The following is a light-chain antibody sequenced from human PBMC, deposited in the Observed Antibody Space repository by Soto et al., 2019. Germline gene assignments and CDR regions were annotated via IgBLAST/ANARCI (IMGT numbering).Light chain of an antibody. Sequence: QSALTQPAAVSASPGQSITISCTGTSSDVGSHNLVSWYQQSPGKAPKLIIYDNNKRPSGIPDRFSGSKSGTSGTLDITGLQTGDEADYYCATWDGSLPGEVFGGGTQLTVL. CDR3: ATWDGSLPGEV. J-gene: IGLJ2*01. V-gene: IGLV1-51*01. CDR1: SSDVGSHNL. CDR2: DNN.